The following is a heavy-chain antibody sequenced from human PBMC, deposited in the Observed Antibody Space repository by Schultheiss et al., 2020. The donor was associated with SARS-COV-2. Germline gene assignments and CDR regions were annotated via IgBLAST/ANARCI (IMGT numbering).Heavy chain of an antibody. J-gene: IGHJ6*02. Sequence: GESLKISCAASGFTFSSYGMHWVRQAPGKGLEWVAVIWYDGSNKYYADSVKGRFTISRDNSKNTLYLQMNSLRAEDTAVYYCARGEIAVAGSYYYYGMDVWGQGTTVTVSS. D-gene: IGHD6-19*01. V-gene: IGHV3-33*01. CDR1: GFTFSSYG. CDR3: ARGEIAVAGSYYYYGMDV. CDR2: IWYDGSNK.